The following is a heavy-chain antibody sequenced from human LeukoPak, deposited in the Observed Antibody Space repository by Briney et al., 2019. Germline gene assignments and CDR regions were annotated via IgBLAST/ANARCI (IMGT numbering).Heavy chain of an antibody. D-gene: IGHD4-17*01. CDR1: GFTFSSYS. V-gene: IGHV3-21*01. J-gene: IGHJ6*03. CDR3: AREDRYGAYRVGYYHYYMDV. CDR2: ISISSSYI. Sequence: GGSLRLSCAASGFTFSSYSMNWVRQAPGKGLEWFSSISISSSYIYYADSVKGRFTISRDNAKNSLYLQMNSLRAEDTAVYLCAREDRYGAYRVGYYHYYMDVWGKGTTVTVSS.